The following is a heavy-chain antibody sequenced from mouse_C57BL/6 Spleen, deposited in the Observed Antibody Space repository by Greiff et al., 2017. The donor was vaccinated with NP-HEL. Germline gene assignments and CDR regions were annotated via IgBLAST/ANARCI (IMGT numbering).Heavy chain of an antibody. CDR1: GYSITSDY. D-gene: IGHD1-1*01. CDR2: ISYSGST. V-gene: IGHV3-8*01. J-gene: IGHJ1*03. Sequence: EVQRVESGPGLAKPSQTLSLTCSVTGYSITSDYWNWIRKFPGNKLEYMGYISYSGSTYYNPSLKSRISITRDTSKNQYYLQLNSVTTEDTATYYCARRYGSRGWYFDVWGTGTTVTVSS. CDR3: ARRYGSRGWYFDV.